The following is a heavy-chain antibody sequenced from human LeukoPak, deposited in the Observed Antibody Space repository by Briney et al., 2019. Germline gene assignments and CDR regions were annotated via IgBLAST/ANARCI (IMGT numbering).Heavy chain of an antibody. D-gene: IGHD5-12*01. V-gene: IGHV5-51*01. CDR1: GYSFSSFW. CDR3: ARGPYEYYFDF. Sequence: GESLKISCKASGYSFSSFWIGWVRQMPGKGLEWMGIIYLGDPDARYSPSFQGQVSISAGKSISTAYLQWSSLKASDTAVYYCARGPYEYYFDFWGQGTLVTVSS. CDR2: IYLGDPDA. J-gene: IGHJ4*02.